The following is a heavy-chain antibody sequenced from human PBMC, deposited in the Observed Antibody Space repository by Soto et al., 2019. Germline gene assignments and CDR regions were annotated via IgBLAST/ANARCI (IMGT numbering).Heavy chain of an antibody. J-gene: IGHJ5*02. CDR2: MNPGSGRT. V-gene: IGHV1-8*02. CDR3: ARMASAGTLNWFDP. Sequence: ASVKVSCKASGYTFINFDISWVRQATGQGLEWMGWMNPGSGRTGYANKFQGRVTMTRDASTSTAHLELSSLTSEDTAVYYCARMASAGTLNWFDPWGQGTLVTVSS. D-gene: IGHD6-13*01. CDR1: GYTFINFD.